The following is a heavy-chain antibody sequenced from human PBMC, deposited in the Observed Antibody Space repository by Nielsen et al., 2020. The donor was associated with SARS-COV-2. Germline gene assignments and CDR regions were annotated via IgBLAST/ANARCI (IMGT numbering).Heavy chain of an antibody. Sequence: SETLSLTCTVSSGSIINSGYYWGWIRQPPGKGLEWIGKIYYSGSTYYNPSLQSRVTISVDTSKNQVSLKLTSATAADTAVYFCASGHFADWGQGTLVIVSS. V-gene: IGHV4-39*07. CDR3: ASGHFAD. CDR2: IYYSGST. CDR1: SGSIINSGYY. D-gene: IGHD3/OR15-3a*01. J-gene: IGHJ4*02.